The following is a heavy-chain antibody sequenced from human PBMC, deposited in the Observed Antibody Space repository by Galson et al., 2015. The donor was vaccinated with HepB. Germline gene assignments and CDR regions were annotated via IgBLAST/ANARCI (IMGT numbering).Heavy chain of an antibody. CDR1: GGSIVSSSHY. J-gene: IGHJ4*02. Sequence: SETLSLTCTVSGGSIVSSSHYWGWIRQPPGKGLEWIGRIYYGGSGTTLSNPSLRSRVTISVDPSKNQFSLELKSVTAADTAVYYCARPRYCSSATCTAAFDYWGQGTLVTVSS. V-gene: IGHV4-39*01. CDR2: IYYGGSGTT. CDR3: ARPRYCSSATCTAAFDY. D-gene: IGHD2-2*01.